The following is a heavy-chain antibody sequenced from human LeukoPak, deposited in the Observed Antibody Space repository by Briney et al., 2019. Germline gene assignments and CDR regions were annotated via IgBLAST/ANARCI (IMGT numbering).Heavy chain of an antibody. Sequence: EGSLRLSCAASGFTFSSYAMSWVRQAPGKGLEWVSAISGSGGSTYYADSVKGRFTISRDNSKNTLYLQMNSLRAEDTAVYYCAREGGGYSGNFDYWGQGTLVTVSS. D-gene: IGHD5-24*01. CDR3: AREGGGYSGNFDY. V-gene: IGHV3-23*01. CDR2: ISGSGGST. J-gene: IGHJ4*02. CDR1: GFTFSSYA.